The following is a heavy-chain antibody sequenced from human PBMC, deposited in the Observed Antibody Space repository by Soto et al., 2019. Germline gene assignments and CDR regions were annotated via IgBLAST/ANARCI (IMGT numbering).Heavy chain of an antibody. J-gene: IGHJ4*02. CDR1: GFSVSNNY. CDR2: IYSGGST. V-gene: IGHV3-53*01. D-gene: IGHD6-6*01. CDR3: ARGRVAALLPYYFDL. Sequence: GGSLRLSCAASGFSVSNNYLNWVRQALGKGLEWVSVIYSGGSTYYAGSVKGRFSISRDDSKNTLYLQMNSLRAEDTAVYYCARGRVAALLPYYFDLWGQGTLVTVSS.